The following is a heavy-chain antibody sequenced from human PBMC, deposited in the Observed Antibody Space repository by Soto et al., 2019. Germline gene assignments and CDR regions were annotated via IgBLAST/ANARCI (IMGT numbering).Heavy chain of an antibody. CDR2: ISAYNGNT. J-gene: IGHJ3*02. V-gene: IGHV1-18*01. CDR1: NYRFNTYG. CDR3: ARVNEITMVLEVTTGNDAFDI. Sequence: QVQLVQSGAEVKKPGASVKVSCKASNYRFNTYGITWVRQAPGQGLEWMGWISAYNGNTIYAQKFQGRVTMATDTSTDTAYMELRSLRSDDTAVYYCARVNEITMVLEVTTGNDAFDIWGQGTMVTVSS. D-gene: IGHD3-22*01.